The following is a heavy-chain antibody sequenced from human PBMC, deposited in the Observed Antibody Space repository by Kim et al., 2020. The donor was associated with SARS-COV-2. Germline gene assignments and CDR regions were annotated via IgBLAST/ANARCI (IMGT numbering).Heavy chain of an antibody. V-gene: IGHV4-39*01. Sequence: KSRVSISVDTSKNQFSLKLSSVTAADTAVYYCARLRSNQWLGYYYYYMDVWGKGTTVTVSS. D-gene: IGHD6-19*01. CDR3: ARLRSNQWLGYYYYYMDV. J-gene: IGHJ6*03.